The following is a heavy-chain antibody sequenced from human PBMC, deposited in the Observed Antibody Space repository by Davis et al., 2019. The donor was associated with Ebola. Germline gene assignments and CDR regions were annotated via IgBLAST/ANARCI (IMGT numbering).Heavy chain of an antibody. J-gene: IGHJ4*02. Sequence: HSQTLSLTCAISGDSVSTAGWNWIRHSPSRGLEWLGRTYYTSKWYNDYAISVKSRITINPDTSKNQFSLQLNSVTPEDTAVYYCARGWLRTGLDYWGQGTLVTVSS. CDR3: ARGWLRTGLDY. D-gene: IGHD5-12*01. V-gene: IGHV6-1*01. CDR1: GDSVSTAG. CDR2: TYYTSKWYN.